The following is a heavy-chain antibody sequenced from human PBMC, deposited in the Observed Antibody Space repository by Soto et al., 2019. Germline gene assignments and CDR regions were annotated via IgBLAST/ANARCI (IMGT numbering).Heavy chain of an antibody. J-gene: IGHJ6*02. CDR1: GGTFSSYA. CDR2: IIPIFGTA. Sequence: QVQLVQSGAEVKKPGSSVKVSCKASGGTFSSYAISWVRQAPGQGLEWMGGIIPIFGTANYAQKFQGRVTITADESTSTAYMELSSLRSEDTAVYYCARGATIVLVPAAQGPDYYYYGMDVWGQGTTVTVSS. V-gene: IGHV1-69*12. CDR3: ARGATIVLVPAAQGPDYYYYGMDV. D-gene: IGHD2-2*01.